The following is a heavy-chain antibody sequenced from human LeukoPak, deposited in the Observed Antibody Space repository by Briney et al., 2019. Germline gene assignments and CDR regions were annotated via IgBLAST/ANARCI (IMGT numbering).Heavy chain of an antibody. V-gene: IGHV3-49*04. Sequence: GGSLRLSCTASGFTFRDYAMSWVPQAPGKGLEWVGFIRSKAYGGTTEYAASVKGKFTISRDYSKSIAYLQIYSLKTEDTAVFYCSRAGKVSYYDNSGYPDYWGLGTLVTVSS. J-gene: IGHJ4*02. CDR1: GFTFRDYA. CDR3: SRAGKVSYYDNSGYPDY. CDR2: IRSKAYGGTT. D-gene: IGHD3-22*01.